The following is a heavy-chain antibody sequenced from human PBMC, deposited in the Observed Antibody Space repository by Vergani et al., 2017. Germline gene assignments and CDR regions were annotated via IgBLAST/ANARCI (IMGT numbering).Heavy chain of an antibody. CDR3: ARDLLPGTLLLLAY. CDR1: GFTFSSYA. CDR2: ISYDGSNK. J-gene: IGHJ4*02. V-gene: IGHV3-30*09. D-gene: IGHD1-7*01. Sequence: VQLVESGGGVVQPGRSLRLSCAASGFTFSSYAMHWVRQAPGKGLEWVAVISYDGSNKYYADSVKGRFAISRDNANNSLYLQMNNLRVEDTAVYYCARDLLPGTLLLLAYWGQGTLISVSS.